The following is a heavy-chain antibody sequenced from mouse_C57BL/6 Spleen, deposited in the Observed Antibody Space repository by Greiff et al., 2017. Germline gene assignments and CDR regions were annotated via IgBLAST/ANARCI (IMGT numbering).Heavy chain of an antibody. CDR2: IDPEDGDT. D-gene: IGHD1-1*01. CDR1: GFNIKDYY. Sequence: VQLQQSGAELVRPGASVKLSCTASGFNIKDYYMHWVKQWPEQGLEWIGRIDPEDGDTEYAPKFQGKATMTADTSSNTAYLQLSSLTSEDTAVYYFTPYYYGSYAMDYWGQGTSVTVSS. CDR3: TPYYYGSYAMDY. V-gene: IGHV14-1*01. J-gene: IGHJ4*01.